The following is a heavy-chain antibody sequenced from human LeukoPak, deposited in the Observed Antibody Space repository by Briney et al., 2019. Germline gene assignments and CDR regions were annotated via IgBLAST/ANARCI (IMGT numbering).Heavy chain of an antibody. CDR1: GYSISSGYY. D-gene: IGHD6-13*01. J-gene: IGHJ4*02. CDR3: ASLTAAGYVDY. Sequence: PSETLSLTCAVSGYSISSGYYWGWIRQPPGKGLEWIASIYHSGSTYYNTYLKSRVTISVDTSKNHFSLNLRSVTAADTAVYYCASLTAAGYVDYGGQGTLVTVSS. V-gene: IGHV4-38-2*01. CDR2: IYHSGST.